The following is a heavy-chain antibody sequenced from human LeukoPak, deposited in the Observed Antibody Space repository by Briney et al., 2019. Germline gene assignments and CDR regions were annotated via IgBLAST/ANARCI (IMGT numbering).Heavy chain of an antibody. CDR2: ISGSGGST. CDR1: GFTFSSYA. Sequence: GGSLRLSCAASGFTFSSYAMSWVRQAPGKGLEWVSAISGSGGSTYYADSVKGRFTISRDNSKNTLYLQMNSLRAEDTAVYYCAKDVTPLTYSSSGDAFDIWGQGTMVTVSS. D-gene: IGHD6-6*01. J-gene: IGHJ3*02. V-gene: IGHV3-23*01. CDR3: AKDVTPLTYSSSGDAFDI.